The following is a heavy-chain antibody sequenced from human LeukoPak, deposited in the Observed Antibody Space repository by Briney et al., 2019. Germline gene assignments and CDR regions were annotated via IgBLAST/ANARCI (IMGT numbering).Heavy chain of an antibody. V-gene: IGHV3-7*01. CDR3: ARASDFWSGYHHYYYGMDV. D-gene: IGHD3-3*01. J-gene: IGHJ6*02. CDR2: IKQDGSEK. Sequence: QPGGSLRLSCAASGFTFSSYWMSWVRQAPGKGLEWVANIKQDGSEKYYVDSVKGRFTISRDNAKNSLYLQMNSLRAEDTAVYYCARASDFWSGYHHYYYGMDVWGQGTTVTVSS. CDR1: GFTFSSYW.